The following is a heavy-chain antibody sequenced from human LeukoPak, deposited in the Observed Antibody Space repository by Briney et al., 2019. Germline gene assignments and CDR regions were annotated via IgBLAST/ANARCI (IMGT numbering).Heavy chain of an antibody. D-gene: IGHD1-14*01. Sequence: GGSLRLSCAASGFTLSSFDMQGVRRPTGQGLEWVSTIGTASDTYYPGSAKGRFTPSRDNAKNSLYLQTNSLAAGDTAVYYCARGPPRGKYYYMDVWGKGTTVTVSS. CDR2: IGTASDT. V-gene: IGHV3-13*01. J-gene: IGHJ6*03. CDR3: ARGPPRGKYYYMDV. CDR1: GFTLSSFD.